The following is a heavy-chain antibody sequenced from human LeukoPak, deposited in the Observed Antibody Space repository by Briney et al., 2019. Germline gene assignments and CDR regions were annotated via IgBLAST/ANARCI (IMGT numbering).Heavy chain of an antibody. D-gene: IGHD4-17*01. J-gene: IGHJ5*02. CDR2: ISSSSSYI. CDR3: ARAPTVTTSWFDP. Sequence: PGGSLRLSCVASGFTFSSYGMNWVRQAPGKGLEWVSSISSSSSYIYYADSVKGRFTISRDNAKNSLYLQMNSLRAEDTAVYYCARAPTVTTSWFDPWGQGTLVTVSS. V-gene: IGHV3-21*01. CDR1: GFTFSSYG.